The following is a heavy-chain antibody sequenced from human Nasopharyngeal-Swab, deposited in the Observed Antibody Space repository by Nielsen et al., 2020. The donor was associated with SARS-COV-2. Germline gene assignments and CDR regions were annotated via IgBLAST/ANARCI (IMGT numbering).Heavy chain of an antibody. CDR1: GFSLSTSGVG. Sequence: SGPTLVKPTQTLTLTCTFSGFSLSTSGVGVGWIRQPPGKALEWLALIYWDDDKRYSPSLKSRLTITKDTSKNQVVLTMTNMDPVDTATYYCARIRQIQLWGSEFYYYYGMDVWGQGTTVTVSS. CDR2: IYWDDDK. CDR3: ARIRQIQLWGSEFYYYYGMDV. V-gene: IGHV2-5*02. D-gene: IGHD5-18*01. J-gene: IGHJ6*02.